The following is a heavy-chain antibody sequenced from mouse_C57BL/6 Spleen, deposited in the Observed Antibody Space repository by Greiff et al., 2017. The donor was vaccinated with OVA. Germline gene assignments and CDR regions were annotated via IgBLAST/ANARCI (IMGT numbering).Heavy chain of an antibody. D-gene: IGHD1-1*01. V-gene: IGHV3-6*01. Sequence: EVKLMESGPGLVKPSQSLSLTCSVTGYSITSGYYWNWIRQFPGNKLEWMGYISYDGSNNYNPSLKNRISITRDTSKNQFFLKLNSVTTEDTATYYCATYYYGSSVAMDYWGQGTSVTVSS. CDR2: ISYDGSN. CDR3: ATYYYGSSVAMDY. CDR1: GYSITSGYY. J-gene: IGHJ4*01.